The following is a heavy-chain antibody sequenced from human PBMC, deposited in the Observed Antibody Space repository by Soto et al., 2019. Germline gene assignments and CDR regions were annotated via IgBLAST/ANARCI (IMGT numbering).Heavy chain of an antibody. CDR1: VFTVSSNY. CDR2: IYSGGST. CDR3: AGSKRGITGTPGYYYYGMDV. V-gene: IGHV3-53*01. D-gene: IGHD1-7*01. Sequence: PWWSLRLSCSASVFTVSSNYMSWFRQAPGKGLEWVSVIYSGGSTYYADSVKGRFTISRDNSKNTLYLQMNSLRAEDTAVYYCAGSKRGITGTPGYYYYGMDVWGQGTTVTVSS. J-gene: IGHJ6*02.